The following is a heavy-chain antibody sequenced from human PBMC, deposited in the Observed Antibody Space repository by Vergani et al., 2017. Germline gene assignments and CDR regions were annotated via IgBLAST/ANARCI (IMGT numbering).Heavy chain of an antibody. CDR2: ISGSGGST. CDR3: AKDRVDIVATIEPGY. V-gene: IGHV3-23*01. J-gene: IGHJ4*02. D-gene: IGHD5-12*01. CDR1: GFTFSSYA. Sequence: EVQLLESGGGLVQPGGSLRLSCAVSGFTFSSYAMSWVRQAPGKGLEWVSAISGSGGSTYYADSVKGRFTISRDNSKNTLSLQMNSLRVEDTAVYYCAKDRVDIVATIEPGYWGQGTLVTVSS.